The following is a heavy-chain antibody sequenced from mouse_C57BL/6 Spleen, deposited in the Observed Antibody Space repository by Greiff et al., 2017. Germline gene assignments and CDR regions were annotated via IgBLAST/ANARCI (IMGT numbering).Heavy chain of an antibody. V-gene: IGHV1-82*01. Sequence: QVQLQQSGPELVKPGASVKISCKASGYAFSSSWMNWVEQRPGKGLEWIGRIYPGDGDTNYNGKFKGQATLTADKSSSTAYMQLCSLTSEDSAVYFCARWRAGTDCWGQGTTLTVSS. J-gene: IGHJ2*01. CDR1: GYAFSSSW. D-gene: IGHD3-3*01. CDR3: ARWRAGTDC. CDR2: IYPGDGDT.